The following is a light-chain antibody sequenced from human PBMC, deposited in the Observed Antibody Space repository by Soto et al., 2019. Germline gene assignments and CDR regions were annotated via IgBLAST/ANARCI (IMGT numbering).Light chain of an antibody. Sequence: EIVLTQSPATLSLSPGERATLYCRASQSVGSYLAWYQQKPGQAPRPLIYDASNRATGIPARFSGSGSGTDFTLTISSLEPEDFAVYYCQQRSNWPTITFGQGTRLEIK. V-gene: IGKV3-11*01. CDR1: QSVGSY. CDR2: DAS. J-gene: IGKJ5*01. CDR3: QQRSNWPTIT.